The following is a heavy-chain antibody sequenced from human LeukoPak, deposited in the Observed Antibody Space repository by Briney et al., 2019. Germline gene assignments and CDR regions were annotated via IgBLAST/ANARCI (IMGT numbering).Heavy chain of an antibody. J-gene: IGHJ3*02. V-gene: IGHV3-9*01. CDR3: AKSSSYSSGWYGGAFDI. CDR1: GFTFDDYA. Sequence: PGGSLRLSCAASGFTFDDYAMHWVRQAPGEGLEWVSGISWNSGSIGYADSVKGRFTISRDNAKNSLYLQMNSLRAEDTALYYCAKSSSYSSGWYGGAFDIWGQGTMVTVSS. CDR2: ISWNSGSI. D-gene: IGHD6-19*01.